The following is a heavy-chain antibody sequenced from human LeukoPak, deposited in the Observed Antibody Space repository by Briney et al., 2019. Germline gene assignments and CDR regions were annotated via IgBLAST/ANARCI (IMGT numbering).Heavy chain of an antibody. CDR3: AKFIAAPFYFDY. CDR1: GFTFSSYE. J-gene: IGHJ4*02. Sequence: GGSLRLSCAASGFTFSSYEMNWVRQAPGKGLEWVSYISSSGSTIYHAGSVKGRFTISRDNAKNSLYLQMNSLRAEDTAVYYCAKFIAAPFYFDYWGQGTLVTVSS. D-gene: IGHD6-13*01. CDR2: ISSSGSTI. V-gene: IGHV3-48*03.